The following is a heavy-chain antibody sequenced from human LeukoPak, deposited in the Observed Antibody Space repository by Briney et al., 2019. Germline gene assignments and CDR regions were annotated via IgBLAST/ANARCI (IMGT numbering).Heavy chain of an antibody. CDR3: AKDRGRGYSSGWTPRPFDY. J-gene: IGHJ4*02. CDR1: GFTFSSYG. CDR2: ISYDGSNK. V-gene: IGHV3-30*18. Sequence: PGGSLRLSCAASGFTFSSYGMHWVRQAPGKGLEWVAVISYDGSNKYYADSVKGRFTISRDNSKNTLYLQMNSLRAEDTAVYYCAKDRGRGYSSGWTPRPFDYWGQGTLVTVSS. D-gene: IGHD6-19*01.